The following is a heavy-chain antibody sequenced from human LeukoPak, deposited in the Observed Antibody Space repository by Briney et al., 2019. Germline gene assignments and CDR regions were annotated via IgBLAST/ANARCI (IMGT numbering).Heavy chain of an antibody. CDR3: AKYSGSYYYPPNWDS. Sequence: ETLSLTCTVSGGSISSGGYYWSWIRQAPGKGLEWVSGISGSGSSTYYADSVKGRFTLSRDYPKNTLYLQMNSLRAEDTAVYFCAKYSGSYYYPPNWDSWGQGTLVTVSS. CDR2: ISGSGSST. J-gene: IGHJ4*02. CDR1: GGSISSGGYY. V-gene: IGHV3-23*01. D-gene: IGHD1-26*01.